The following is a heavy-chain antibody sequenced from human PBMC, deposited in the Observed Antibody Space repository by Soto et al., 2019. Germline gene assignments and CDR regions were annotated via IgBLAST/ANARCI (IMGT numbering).Heavy chain of an antibody. J-gene: IGHJ4*02. CDR1: GFTFSSYA. CDR3: ARVEQWLNPYYFDY. D-gene: IGHD6-19*01. CDR2: ISGSGGST. Sequence: GGSLRLSCAAFGFTFSSYAMSRVRQAPGKGLECVSAISGSGGSTYYADSLKSRVTISVDTSKNQFSLKLSSVTAADTAVYYCARVEQWLNPYYFDYWGQGTLVTVSS. V-gene: IGHV3-23*01.